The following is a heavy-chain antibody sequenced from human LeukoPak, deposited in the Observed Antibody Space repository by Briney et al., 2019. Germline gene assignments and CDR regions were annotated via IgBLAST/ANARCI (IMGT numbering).Heavy chain of an antibody. CDR2: MDYSGNT. V-gene: IGHV4-39*01. CDR3: ARAHGSGRSWYLDY. CDR1: GVSISRSNDC. J-gene: IGHJ4*02. D-gene: IGHD3-10*01. Sequence: SETLSLTCTVSGVSISRSNDCWGWIRQSPGKGLEWIGTMDYSGNTYYNPSLKSRVTVSVDTSKNQFSLNVNSVTAADTAVYYCARAHGSGRSWYLDYWGQSTQVTVSS.